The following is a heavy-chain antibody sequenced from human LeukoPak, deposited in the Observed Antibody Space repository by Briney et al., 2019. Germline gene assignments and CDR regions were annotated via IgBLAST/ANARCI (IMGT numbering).Heavy chain of an antibody. CDR2: INPNSGGT. CDR3: ARGPGSPENWFDP. CDR1: GYTSTGYY. D-gene: IGHD1-14*01. J-gene: IGHJ5*02. Sequence: ASVKVSCKASGYTSTGYYMHWVRQAPGQGLEWMGWINPNSGGTNYAQKFQGRVTMTRDTSTSTAYMELRSLRSDDTAVYYCARGPGSPENWFDPWGQGTLVTVSS. V-gene: IGHV1-2*02.